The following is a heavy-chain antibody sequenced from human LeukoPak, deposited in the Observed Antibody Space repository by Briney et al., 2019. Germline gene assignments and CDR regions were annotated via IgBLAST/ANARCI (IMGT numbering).Heavy chain of an antibody. J-gene: IGHJ5*02. D-gene: IGHD4-17*01. CDR2: IYHSGSP. CDR1: GGSISSSSFY. V-gene: IGHV4-39*02. CDR3: AKDYGDYSLA. Sequence: SETLSLTCTVSGGSISSSSFYWGWIRQPPGKGLEWIGTIYHSGSPYYNPSLNSRVTISGDTSKNQFSLKLSSVTAADTAVYHCAKDYGDYSLAWGQGTLVTVSS.